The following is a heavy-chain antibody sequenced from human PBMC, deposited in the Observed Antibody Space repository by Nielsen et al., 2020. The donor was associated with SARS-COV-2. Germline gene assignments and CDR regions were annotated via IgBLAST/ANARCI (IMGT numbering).Heavy chain of an antibody. CDR2: INHSGST. Sequence: SETLSLTCTVSGGSISSSSYYWGWIRQPPGKGLEWIGEINHSGSTNYNPSLKSRVTISVDTSKNQFSLKLSSVTAADTAVYYCARATSRAYSSSWYGRSNWFDPWGQGTLVTVSS. D-gene: IGHD6-13*01. J-gene: IGHJ5*02. V-gene: IGHV4-39*07. CDR3: ARATSRAYSSSWYGRSNWFDP. CDR1: GGSISSSSYY.